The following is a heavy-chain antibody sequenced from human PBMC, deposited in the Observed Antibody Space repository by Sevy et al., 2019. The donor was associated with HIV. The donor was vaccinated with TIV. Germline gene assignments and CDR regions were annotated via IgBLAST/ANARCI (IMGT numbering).Heavy chain of an antibody. J-gene: IGHJ4*02. CDR1: GFSFSSYN. CDR2: ITGDSNFI. Sequence: GGSLRLSCAASGFSFSSYNLNWVRQAPGKGLEWVSSITGDSNFIYYADSVKGRFTISRDNAKNSLYLQMNSLRAEDTAVYYCAKWDADRRWYFDYWGQGTLVTVSS. D-gene: IGHD1-26*01. V-gene: IGHV3-21*01. CDR3: AKWDADRRWYFDY.